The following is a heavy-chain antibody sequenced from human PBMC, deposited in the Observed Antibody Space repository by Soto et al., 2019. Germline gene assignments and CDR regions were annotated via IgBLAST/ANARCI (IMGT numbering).Heavy chain of an antibody. CDR1: GYTFSDYY. J-gene: IGHJ6*03. V-gene: IGHV1-2*06. Sequence: QVQLVQSGAEVKKPGALVTVSCKASGYTFSDYYLHWVRQAPGQGPEWMGRINPNSGDTKFAQKFQGRVTMTRDTSVRTAFMELNWLKPDDTAVYYCARESGGATATLDYYYFYMDVWGQGTTVTVSS. CDR2: INPNSGDT. CDR3: ARESGGATATLDYYYFYMDV. D-gene: IGHD5-12*01.